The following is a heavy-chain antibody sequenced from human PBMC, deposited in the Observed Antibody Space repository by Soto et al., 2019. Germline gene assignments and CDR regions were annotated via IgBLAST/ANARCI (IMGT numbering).Heavy chain of an antibody. Sequence: GGSLRLSCAASGFTFSSYDMSWVRQAPGKGLEWVSAISGSGGSTYYADSVKGRFTISRDNSKNTLYLQMNSLRAEDTAVYYCAKDKLGTTWFDPWGQGTLVTVSS. CDR2: ISGSGGST. CDR3: AKDKLGTTWFDP. J-gene: IGHJ5*02. D-gene: IGHD1-7*01. CDR1: GFTFSSYD. V-gene: IGHV3-23*01.